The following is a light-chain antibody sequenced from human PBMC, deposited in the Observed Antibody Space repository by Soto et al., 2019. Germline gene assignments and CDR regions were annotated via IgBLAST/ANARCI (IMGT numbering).Light chain of an antibody. J-gene: IGLJ1*01. CDR1: SSNIGAGYD. CDR3: QSYDSSLSSYV. Sequence: QSVLTQPPSVSGAPGQRVTISCTGRSSNIGAGYDVHWYQQLPGTAPKLLIYGNTNRPSGVPDRFSGSKSGTSASLAITGLQAEDEADYYCQSYDSSLSSYVFGTGTKVTVL. V-gene: IGLV1-40*01. CDR2: GNT.